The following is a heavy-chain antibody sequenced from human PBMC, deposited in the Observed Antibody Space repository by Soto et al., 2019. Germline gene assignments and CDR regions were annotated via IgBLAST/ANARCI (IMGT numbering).Heavy chain of an antibody. V-gene: IGHV4-39*01. CDR3: ACSGSYYFDF. CDR1: GGSISSSSYY. CDR2: IYYSGST. Sequence: SETLSLTCTVSGGSISSSSYYWGWIRQPPGKGLEWIGRIYYSGSTYYNPSLKSRVTISVDTSKNQFSLKLSSVTAADTAAYYCACSGSYYFDFWGQGTLVTVSS. J-gene: IGHJ4*02. D-gene: IGHD1-26*01.